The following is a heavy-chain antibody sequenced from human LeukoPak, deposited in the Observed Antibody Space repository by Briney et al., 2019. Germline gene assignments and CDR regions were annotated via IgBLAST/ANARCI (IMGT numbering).Heavy chain of an antibody. CDR2: ISAYNGNT. V-gene: IGHV1-18*01. D-gene: IGHD3-10*01. Sequence: GASVKVSCKASGYTFTNYAMNWVRQAPGQGLEWMGWISAYNGNTELAQKFQGRVTLATDASTSTAYVELRSLTSDDTAVYFCARGGSRSRRGDDAFDIWGQGIMVTVSS. J-gene: IGHJ3*02. CDR1: GYTFTNYA. CDR3: ARGGSRSRRGDDAFDI.